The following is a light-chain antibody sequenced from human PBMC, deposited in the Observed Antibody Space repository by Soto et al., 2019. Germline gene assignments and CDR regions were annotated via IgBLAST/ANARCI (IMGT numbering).Light chain of an antibody. V-gene: IGKV3-11*01. J-gene: IGKJ5*01. CDR1: QSVSSY. CDR3: QQQGRSWIT. CDR2: DAS. Sequence: EIVLTQSPATLSLSPVERATLSCRASQSVSSYLAWYQQKPGQTPRLLIYDASNRATGIPARFSGSGSGTDFTLTISRLEPEDFAVYYCQQQGRSWITFGQGTRLEIK.